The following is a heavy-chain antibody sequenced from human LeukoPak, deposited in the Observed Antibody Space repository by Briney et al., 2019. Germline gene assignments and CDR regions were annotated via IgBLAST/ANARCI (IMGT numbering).Heavy chain of an antibody. CDR1: GGSISSGGDF. Sequence: SETLSLTCTVSGGSISSGGDFSSWIRQHPGKGLVCIRYIYYSGSTYYNPSLKSRVTISVATSKNQFSLKLSSVTAADTAVYYCARAPRRSGDAGDYWGQGTRVTVS. V-gene: IGHV4-31*03. D-gene: IGHD2-15*01. J-gene: IGHJ4*02. CDR3: ARAPRRSGDAGDY. CDR2: IYYSGST.